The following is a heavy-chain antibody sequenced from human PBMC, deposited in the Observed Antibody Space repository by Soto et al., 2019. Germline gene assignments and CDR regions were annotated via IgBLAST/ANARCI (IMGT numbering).Heavy chain of an antibody. Sequence: EVQLLESGGGLVQPGGSLKLSCAASGFTFSSYAMSWVRQAPGKGLEWVSAISGSGGSTYYADSVKGRFTISRDNSKNTLYLQMNSLRAEDTAVYYCAKRDVVVVAATTPLDYWGHGTLVTVSS. CDR3: AKRDVVVVAATTPLDY. CDR2: ISGSGGST. V-gene: IGHV3-23*01. D-gene: IGHD2-15*01. J-gene: IGHJ4*01. CDR1: GFTFSSYA.